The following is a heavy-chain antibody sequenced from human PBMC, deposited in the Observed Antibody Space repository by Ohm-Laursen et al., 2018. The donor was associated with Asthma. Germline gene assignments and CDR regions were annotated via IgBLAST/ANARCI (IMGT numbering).Heavy chain of an antibody. Sequence: ESSVKVSCKSLGGTLGTSVIGWVRQAPGQGLEWLGGINSVFGTSTYAQKFHDRFTITADESTSTVYMTLSSLTSEDTAVYYCARKAGSCIVSTCYSLDFWGQGTLVTVSS. V-gene: IGHV1-69*01. D-gene: IGHD2-15*01. J-gene: IGHJ4*02. CDR2: INSVFGTS. CDR3: ARKAGSCIVSTCYSLDF. CDR1: GGTLGTSV.